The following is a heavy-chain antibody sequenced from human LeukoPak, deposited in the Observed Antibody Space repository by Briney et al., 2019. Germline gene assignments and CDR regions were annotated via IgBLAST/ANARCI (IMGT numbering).Heavy chain of an antibody. V-gene: IGHV3-21*01. CDR3: ARDFADYYDSSGYSFDY. J-gene: IGHJ4*02. Sequence: GGSLRLSCAASGFTFSSYSMNWVRQAPGKGLEWVSSISSSSSYIYYADSVKGRFTISRDNAKNSLYLQMNSLRAEDTAVYYCARDFADYYDSSGYSFDYWGQGTLVTVSS. CDR2: ISSSSSYI. CDR1: GFTFSSYS. D-gene: IGHD3-22*01.